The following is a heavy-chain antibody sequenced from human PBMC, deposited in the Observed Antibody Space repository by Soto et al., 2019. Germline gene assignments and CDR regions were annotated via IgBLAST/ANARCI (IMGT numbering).Heavy chain of an antibody. D-gene: IGHD1-1*01. J-gene: IGHJ5*02. CDR1: GFSFSSYW. Sequence: GGSLRLSCAASGFSFSSYWMHWVRQAPGKGLVWVSRISTDGSSTSYADSVKGRFTFSRDNAKNTLYLQMNSLRAEDTAVYYCAREVGTTWFDPWGQGTLVTVSS. CDR2: ISTDGSST. V-gene: IGHV3-74*01. CDR3: AREVGTTWFDP.